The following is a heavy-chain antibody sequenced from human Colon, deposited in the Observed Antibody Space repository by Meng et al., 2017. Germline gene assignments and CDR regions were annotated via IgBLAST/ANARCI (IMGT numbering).Heavy chain of an antibody. D-gene: IGHD4-17*01. CDR3: ARARSPMNTVTAYNWFDP. V-gene: IGHV1-2*05. J-gene: IGHJ5*02. CDR1: GYTLCAYY. CDR2: INPTIGGI. Sequence: KKTRASVKVYCKAFGYTLCAYYMHWRRQVRGQGIEWMGRINPTIGGINYVQKFKGRVTMTREPSISTAYMELSRMRSDDTDVYYCARARSPMNTVTAYNWFDPWGQGTLVTVSS.